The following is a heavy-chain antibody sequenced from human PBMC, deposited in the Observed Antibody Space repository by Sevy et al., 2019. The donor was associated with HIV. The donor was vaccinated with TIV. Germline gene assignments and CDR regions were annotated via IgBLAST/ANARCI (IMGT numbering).Heavy chain of an antibody. J-gene: IGHJ3*02. CDR1: GYTFTSYA. Sequence: ASVKVSCKASGYTFTSYAMNWVRQAPGQGLEWMGWINTNTGNPTYAQGFTGRFVFSLDTSVSTGYLQVSSLKVEDTAVYYCPSLLVGRNAFDIWGQGTMVTVSS. D-gene: IGHD2-2*01. CDR2: INTNTGNP. V-gene: IGHV7-4-1*02. CDR3: PSLLVGRNAFDI.